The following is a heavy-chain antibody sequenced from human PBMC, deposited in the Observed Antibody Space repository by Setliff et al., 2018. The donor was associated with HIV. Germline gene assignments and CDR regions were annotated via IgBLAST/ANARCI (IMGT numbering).Heavy chain of an antibody. V-gene: IGHV3-11*04. J-gene: IGHJ6*03. CDR2: ISGSGTTK. D-gene: IGHD3-10*01. Sequence: GGSLRLSCAASRFTFSDYYMTWIRQAPGKGLEWISYISGSGTTKYYAESVKGRSTISRDNAKDSLYLQMNTLRAEDTAVYYCARLTLLRGLTITYMDVWGKGTTVTVSS. CDR3: ARLTLLRGLTITYMDV. CDR1: RFTFSDYY.